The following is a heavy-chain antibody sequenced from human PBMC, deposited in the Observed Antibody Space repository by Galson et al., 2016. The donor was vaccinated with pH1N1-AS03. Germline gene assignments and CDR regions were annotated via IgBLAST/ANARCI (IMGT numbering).Heavy chain of an antibody. CDR2: IDNTGST. CDR1: GGSINNHY. D-gene: IGHD2-15*01. J-gene: IGHJ3*02. V-gene: IGHV4-59*08. Sequence: LSLTCPVSGGSINNHYLSWIRQPPGKGLEWIGYIDNTGSTTYNPSLQSRLTMSVDTSKNQFSLRLRSVTAADTAVYYCARLFMEGLCSGGSCHQTNAFDMWGQGTMVTVSS. CDR3: ARLFMEGLCSGGSCHQTNAFDM.